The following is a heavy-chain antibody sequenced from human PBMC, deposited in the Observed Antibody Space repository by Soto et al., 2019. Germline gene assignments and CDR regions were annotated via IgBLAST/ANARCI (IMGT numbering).Heavy chain of an antibody. D-gene: IGHD2-8*02. CDR3: ARREVMVVNAASRYYGMDV. Sequence: GESLKISCKGSGYSFTSYWISWVRQMPGKGLEWMGRIDPSDSYTNYSPSFQGHVTISADKSISTAYLQWSSLKASDTAMYYCARREVMVVNAASRYYGMDVWGQGTRVTVSS. J-gene: IGHJ6*02. V-gene: IGHV5-10-1*01. CDR2: IDPSDSYT. CDR1: GYSFTSYW.